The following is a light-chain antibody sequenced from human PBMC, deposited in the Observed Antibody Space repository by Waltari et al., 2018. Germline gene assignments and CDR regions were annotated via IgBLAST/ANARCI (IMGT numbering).Light chain of an antibody. CDR1: SSNTGAGYD. J-gene: IGLJ1*01. CDR3: QSYDSRLSGSV. Sequence: QSVLTQPPSVSGAPGQRVNISCTGSSSNTGAGYDVHWYQQFPGRAPKLLIYDNNNRPSGVPDRFSGSKSGTSASLAITGLQAEDEADYYCQSYDSRLSGSVFGTGTRVTVL. CDR2: DNN. V-gene: IGLV1-40*01.